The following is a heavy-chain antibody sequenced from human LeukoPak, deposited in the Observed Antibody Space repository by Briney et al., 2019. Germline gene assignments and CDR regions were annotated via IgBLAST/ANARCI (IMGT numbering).Heavy chain of an antibody. Sequence: PSETLSLTCAVANESVSRGSYSWSWIRQSPGKGLEWIGYIYYTGGTYYNPSLKSRVTISVDTSKNQFSLKLSSVTAADTAVYYCARVSSEKWAQFDYWGQGTLVTVSS. CDR1: NESVSRGSYS. CDR3: ARVSSEKWAQFDY. J-gene: IGHJ4*02. V-gene: IGHV4-30-2*06. CDR2: IYYTGGT. D-gene: IGHD6-25*01.